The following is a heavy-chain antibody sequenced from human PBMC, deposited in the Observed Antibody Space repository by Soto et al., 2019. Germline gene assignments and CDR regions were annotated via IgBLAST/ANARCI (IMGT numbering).Heavy chain of an antibody. J-gene: IGHJ6*02. D-gene: IGHD3-16*01. Sequence: EVQLVESGGGLVQPGGSLRLSCAASGFTFSSYWMSWVRQAPGKGLEWVANIKQDGSEKYYVDSVKGRFTISRDNAKNSLYLQMNSRRAEDTAVYYCAREGFRGVMSYYVMAVWGQGTTVTVSS. CDR2: IKQDGSEK. CDR3: AREGFRGVMSYYVMAV. CDR1: GFTFSSYW. V-gene: IGHV3-7*04.